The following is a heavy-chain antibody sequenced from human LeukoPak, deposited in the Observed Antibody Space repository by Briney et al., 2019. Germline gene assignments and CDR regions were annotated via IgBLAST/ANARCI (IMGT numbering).Heavy chain of an antibody. V-gene: IGHV3-48*03. D-gene: IGHD6-13*01. J-gene: IGHJ4*02. CDR1: GFTFSSYE. CDR3: ATTPGSSWYEGLAL. Sequence: GGSLRLSCAASGFTFSSYEMNWVRQAPGKGLEWVSYISSSGSTMYYADSVKGRFTISRDNARKSLYLQMTSLRAEDTAVYYCATTPGSSWYEGLALWGQGTLVTVSS. CDR2: ISSSGSTM.